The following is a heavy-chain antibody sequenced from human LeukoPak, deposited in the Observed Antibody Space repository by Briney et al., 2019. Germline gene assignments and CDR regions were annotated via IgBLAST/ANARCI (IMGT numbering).Heavy chain of an antibody. V-gene: IGHV3-30*02. CDR2: IRYDGSNK. CDR1: GFTFSSYG. D-gene: IGHD6-6*01. Sequence: PGGSLRLSCAASGFTFSSYGMHWVRQAPGKGLEWVAFIRYDGSNKYYADSVKGRFTISRDNSKNTLSLQMNSLRAEDTAVYYCASLIAARLYYFDYWGQGTLVTVSS. J-gene: IGHJ4*02. CDR3: ASLIAARLYYFDY.